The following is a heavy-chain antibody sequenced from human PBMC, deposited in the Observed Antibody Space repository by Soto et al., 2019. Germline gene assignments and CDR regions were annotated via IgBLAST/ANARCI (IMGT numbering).Heavy chain of an antibody. V-gene: IGHV3-33*01. D-gene: IGHD5-18*01. CDR1: GFTFSSYG. Sequence: QVQLVESGGGVVQPGRSLRLSCAASGFTFSSYGMHWVRQAPGKGLEWVAVIWYDGSNKYYADSVKGRFTISRDNSKNTLYLQMNSLRAEDTAVYYCARVGRGYSYGSYWYFDLWGLGTLVTVSS. J-gene: IGHJ2*01. CDR2: IWYDGSNK. CDR3: ARVGRGYSYGSYWYFDL.